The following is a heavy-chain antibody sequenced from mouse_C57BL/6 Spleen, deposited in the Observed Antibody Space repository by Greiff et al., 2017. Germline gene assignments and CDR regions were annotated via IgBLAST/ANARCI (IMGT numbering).Heavy chain of an antibody. CDR2: FLPGSGST. V-gene: IGHV1-9*01. CDR3: ARRKGNYGFAY. J-gene: IGHJ3*01. CDR1: GYTFTGYW. D-gene: IGHD2-1*01. Sequence: VQGVESGAELMKPGASVKLSCKATGYTFTGYWIEWVKQRPGHGLEWIGEFLPGSGSTNYNEKFKGKATFTADTSSNTASMQLSSLTTEDSAIYYCARRKGNYGFAYWGQGTLVTVSA.